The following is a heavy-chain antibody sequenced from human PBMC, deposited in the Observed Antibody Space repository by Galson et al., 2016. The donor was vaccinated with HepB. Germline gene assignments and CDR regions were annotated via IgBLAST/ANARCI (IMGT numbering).Heavy chain of an antibody. CDR3: ARNRLGWSLLEAIDS. D-gene: IGHD2-15*01. CDR1: GFTFRSSV. Sequence: SLRLSCAASGFTFRSSVMNWVRQAPGKGLEWVASTSSGSSYIYYADSVKGRFTISRDNAKNSLPLQMNSLRAEDTAVYSCARNRLGWSLLEAIDSWGQVTLVTVSS. V-gene: IGHV3-21*01. J-gene: IGHJ4*02. CDR2: TSSGSSYI.